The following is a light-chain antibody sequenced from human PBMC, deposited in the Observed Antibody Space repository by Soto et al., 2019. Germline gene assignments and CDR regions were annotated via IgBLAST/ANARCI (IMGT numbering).Light chain of an antibody. CDR1: QSLLQTIGYTY. Sequence: DIVMTQSPLSLPVTPGEPASISCRSSQSLLQTIGYTYLDWYLQKPGQSPQLLIYLTSIRASGVPDRFSGSGSGTEFTLKISKVEAEDVGVYYCMQSLQTPPWTFGPGTKVEFK. J-gene: IGKJ1*01. CDR3: MQSLQTPPWT. CDR2: LTS. V-gene: IGKV2-28*01.